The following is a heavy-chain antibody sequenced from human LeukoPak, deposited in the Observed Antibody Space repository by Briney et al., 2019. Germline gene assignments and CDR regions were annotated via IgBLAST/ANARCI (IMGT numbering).Heavy chain of an antibody. Sequence: GGSLRLSCAVSGFTFDEYAMHWVRQAPEKGLEWVSGISWNSGLIDYADSVKGRFTISRDNAKNSLYLQMNSLKAEDTAFYYCAKVGIFGLVTYYFDYWGQGTLVTVSS. J-gene: IGHJ4*02. D-gene: IGHD3/OR15-3a*01. V-gene: IGHV3-9*01. CDR1: GFTFDEYA. CDR3: AKVGIFGLVTYYFDY. CDR2: ISWNSGLI.